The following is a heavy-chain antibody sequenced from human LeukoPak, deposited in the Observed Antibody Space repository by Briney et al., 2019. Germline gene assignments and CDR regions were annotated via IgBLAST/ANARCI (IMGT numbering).Heavy chain of an antibody. CDR3: ASGRVRYYYGSGSYYPFDY. J-gene: IGHJ4*02. CDR2: FYYSGST. Sequence: SETLSLTCTVSGGSISSYYWSWVRQPPGKGLEWIGYFYYSGSTNYNPSLKSRVTISVDTSKNQFSLKLSSVTAADTAVYYCASGRVRYYYGSGSYYPFDYWGQGTLVTVSS. V-gene: IGHV4-59*08. CDR1: GGSISSYY. D-gene: IGHD3-10*01.